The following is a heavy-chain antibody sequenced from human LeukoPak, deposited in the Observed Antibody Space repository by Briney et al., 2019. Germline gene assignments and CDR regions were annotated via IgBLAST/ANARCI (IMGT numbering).Heavy chain of an antibody. V-gene: IGHV3-23*01. CDR3: AKDLRGYFDWLLPEFDY. CDR1: GFTFSSYG. Sequence: GGTLRLSCAASGFTFSSYGMSWVRQAPGKGLEWVSGISGSGGSTYYADSVKGRFTISRDNSKNMLFLQMNSLRAEDTAVYYCAKDLRGYFDWLLPEFDYWGQGTLVTVSS. D-gene: IGHD3-9*01. J-gene: IGHJ4*02. CDR2: ISGSGGST.